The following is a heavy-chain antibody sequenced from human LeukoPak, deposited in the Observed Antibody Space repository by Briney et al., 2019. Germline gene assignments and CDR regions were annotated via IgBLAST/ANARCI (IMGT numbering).Heavy chain of an antibody. CDR2: MNSNTGNT. J-gene: IGHJ4*02. CDR1: VYTFTNYD. V-gene: IGHV1-8*01. D-gene: IGHD3-10*01. CDR3: ARGRGGTVVRGYLDY. Sequence: ASGKVSCKASVYTFTNYDIMWVRQATGQGPEWMGGMNSNTGNTGSAQKFQARVTMTKDTYINTAYMELHSLTSEDTDVYYCARGRGGTVVRGYLDYWGQGTLVTVSS.